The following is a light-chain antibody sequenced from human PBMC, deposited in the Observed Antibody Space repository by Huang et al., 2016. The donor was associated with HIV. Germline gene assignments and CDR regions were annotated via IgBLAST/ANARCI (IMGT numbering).Light chain of an antibody. CDR3: QQYAGSPWT. CDR2: AAS. Sequence: EIVLTQSPGTLSLSPGERATLSCRASQSISADYLAWYQQKPGQAPRLLIYAASSTAPGIPDRFSGSGSGTDFTLTIYRLEPEDFAVYFCQQYAGSPWTFGQGTKVEIK. J-gene: IGKJ1*01. CDR1: QSISADY. V-gene: IGKV3-20*01.